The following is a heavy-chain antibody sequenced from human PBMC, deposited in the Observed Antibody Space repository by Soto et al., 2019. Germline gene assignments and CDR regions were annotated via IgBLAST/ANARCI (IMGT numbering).Heavy chain of an antibody. CDR1: GGSISISY. J-gene: IGHJ5*02. CDR3: ASQTGWFDP. Sequence: PSESLSLTCTASGGSISISYWSWIRQPPGKGLEWIGYIYYSGSTNYNLSLKSRVTISVDTSKNQFSLKLSSVTAADKAVDYCASQTGWFDPWGQGTLDTVSS. CDR2: IYYSGST. V-gene: IGHV4-59*08.